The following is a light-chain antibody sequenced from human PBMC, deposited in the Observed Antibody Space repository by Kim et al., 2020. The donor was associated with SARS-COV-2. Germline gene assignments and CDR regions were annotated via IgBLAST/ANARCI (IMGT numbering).Light chain of an antibody. CDR1: QSVSNK. CDR2: WSS. V-gene: IGKV4-1*01. J-gene: IGKJ2*01. CDR3: QQYHDLPYT. Sequence: AVSLSERATFNCKSSQSVSNKLVWYQQKPGQPPKLLIRWSSDRESGVPDRFSGSGSGTDFTLSISSLQAEDVAVYHCQQYHDLPYTFGQGTKLEI.